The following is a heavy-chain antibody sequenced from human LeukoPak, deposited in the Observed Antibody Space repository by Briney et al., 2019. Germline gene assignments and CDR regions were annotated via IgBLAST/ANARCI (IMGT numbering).Heavy chain of an antibody. CDR3: ARDVIAARVFDY. CDR1: GYPISSGYY. Sequence: PSETLSLTCTVSGYPISSGYYWGWIRQPPGKGLEWIGSIYYSGSTYYNPSLKSRVTISVDTSKNQFSLKLSSVTAADTAVYYCARDVIAARVFDYWGQGTLVTVSS. J-gene: IGHJ4*02. CDR2: IYYSGST. V-gene: IGHV4-38-2*02. D-gene: IGHD6-25*01.